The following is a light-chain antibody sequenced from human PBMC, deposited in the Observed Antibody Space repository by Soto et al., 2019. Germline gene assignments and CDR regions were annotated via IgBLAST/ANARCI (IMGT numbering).Light chain of an antibody. CDR2: KVT. CDR3: TSSTTGRIYV. V-gene: IGLV2-14*01. Sequence: QTALTHPASVSWSPGQSITISCTGTSSDVGGSAYVSWYQQFPGNVPRLLIYKVTNRPSGVSYRFSGSKSGNTASLTISGLQAEDEADYFCTSSTTGRIYVFGTGTKVTVL. J-gene: IGLJ1*01. CDR1: SSDVGGSAY.